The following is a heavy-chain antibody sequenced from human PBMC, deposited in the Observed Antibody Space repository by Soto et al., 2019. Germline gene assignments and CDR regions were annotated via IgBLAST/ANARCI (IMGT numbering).Heavy chain of an antibody. Sequence: ASEKVSCKASGYTFTSYAMHWVRQAPGQRLEWMGWINAGNGNTKYSQKFQGRVTITRDTSASTAYMELSSLRSEDTAVYYCARDPYSSGAIDYWGQGTLVTVSS. J-gene: IGHJ4*02. D-gene: IGHD6-25*01. V-gene: IGHV1-3*01. CDR2: INAGNGNT. CDR3: ARDPYSSGAIDY. CDR1: GYTFTSYA.